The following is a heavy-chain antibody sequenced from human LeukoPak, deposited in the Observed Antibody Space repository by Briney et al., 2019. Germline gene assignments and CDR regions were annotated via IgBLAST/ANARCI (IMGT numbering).Heavy chain of an antibody. CDR2: ISYDGSNK. D-gene: IGHD3-16*01. J-gene: IGHJ4*02. CDR3: AKLASLSRTVDY. Sequence: PGGSLRLSCTASGFTFGDYAMSWFRQAPGKGLEWVAVISYDGSNKYYADSVKGRFTISRDNSKNTLYLQMNSLRAEDTAVYYCAKLASLSRTVDYWGQGTLVTVSS. CDR1: GFTFGDYA. V-gene: IGHV3-30*18.